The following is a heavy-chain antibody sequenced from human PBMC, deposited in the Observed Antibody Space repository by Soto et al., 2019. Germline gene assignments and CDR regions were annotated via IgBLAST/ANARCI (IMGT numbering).Heavy chain of an antibody. CDR2: INPSGGST. Sequence: ASVKVSCKASGYAFTSYYMHWVRQAPGQGLEWMGIINPSGGSTSYAQKFQGRVTMTRDTSTSTVYMELSSLRSEDTAVYYCRIVGSYSSGWFYYFDYWGQGTLVTVSS. CDR1: GYAFTSYY. CDR3: RIVGSYSSGWFYYFDY. D-gene: IGHD6-19*01. J-gene: IGHJ4*02. V-gene: IGHV1-46*01.